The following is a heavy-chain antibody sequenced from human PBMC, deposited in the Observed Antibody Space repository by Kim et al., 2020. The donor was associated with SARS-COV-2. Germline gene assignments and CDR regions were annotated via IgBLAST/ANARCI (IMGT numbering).Heavy chain of an antibody. D-gene: IGHD4-4*01. Sequence: SETLSLTCAVYGGSFSGYYWSWIRQPPGKGLEWIGEIHHSGSTNYNPSLESRVTISVDTSKNQFSLKLSSVTAADTAVYYCARGRGLQLGGGYYYYGMDVWGQGTTVTVSS. V-gene: IGHV4-34*01. CDR2: IHHSGST. CDR1: GGSFSGYY. J-gene: IGHJ6*02. CDR3: ARGRGLQLGGGYYYYGMDV.